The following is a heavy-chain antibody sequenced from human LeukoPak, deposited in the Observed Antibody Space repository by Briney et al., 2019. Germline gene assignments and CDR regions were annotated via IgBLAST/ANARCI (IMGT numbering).Heavy chain of an antibody. D-gene: IGHD1-26*01. CDR1: GFAFNSYT. V-gene: IGHV3-21*01. Sequence: GGSLRLSCVGSGFAFNSYTITWVRQAPGKGLEWVSSITSTSAYRQYADSVRGRFTISRDNAKNSLYLQMNSLGAEDTAVYHCARVTAGATTLNYYYYFMDVWGKGTTVTVSS. CDR2: ITSTSAYR. J-gene: IGHJ6*03. CDR3: ARVTAGATTLNYYYYFMDV.